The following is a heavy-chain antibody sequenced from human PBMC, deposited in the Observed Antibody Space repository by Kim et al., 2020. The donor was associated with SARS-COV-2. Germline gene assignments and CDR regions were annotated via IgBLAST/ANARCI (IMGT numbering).Heavy chain of an antibody. V-gene: IGHV3-33*05. J-gene: IGHJ4*02. CDR2: ISYDGSNK. CDR3: ARGWAVTSDY. D-gene: IGHD4-17*01. Sequence: GESLKISCAASGFTFSSYGMHWVRQAPGKGLEWVAVISYDGSNKYYADSVKGRFTISRDNSKNTLYLQMNSLRAEDTAVYYCARGWAVTSDYWGQGTLVTVSS. CDR1: GFTFSSYG.